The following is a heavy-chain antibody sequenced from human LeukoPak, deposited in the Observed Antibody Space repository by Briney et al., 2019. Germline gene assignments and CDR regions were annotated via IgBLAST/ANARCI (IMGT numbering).Heavy chain of an antibody. V-gene: IGHV4-4*07. Sequence: SETLSLTCTVSGGSISSYYWSWIRQPAGKGLDWIGRIYTSGSTNYNPSLKSRVTMSVDTSKNQFSLKLSSVTAADTAVYYCARYCSSTSCYGRYFDYWGQGTLVTVSS. CDR1: GGSISSYY. CDR2: IYTSGST. CDR3: ARYCSSTSCYGRYFDY. D-gene: IGHD2-2*01. J-gene: IGHJ4*02.